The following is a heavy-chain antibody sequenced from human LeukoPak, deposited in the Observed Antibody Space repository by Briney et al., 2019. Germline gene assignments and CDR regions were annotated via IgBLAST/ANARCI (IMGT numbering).Heavy chain of an antibody. Sequence: GGSLRLSCAASGFTFSSYAMSWVRQAPGKGLEGVSAISGSGGSTYYADSVKGRFTISRDNSKNTLYLQMNSLRAEDTAVYYCAKSHYYDSSGYYGDVGIDYWGQGTLVTVSS. D-gene: IGHD3-22*01. V-gene: IGHV3-23*01. CDR2: ISGSGGST. CDR3: AKSHYYDSSGYYGDVGIDY. J-gene: IGHJ4*02. CDR1: GFTFSSYA.